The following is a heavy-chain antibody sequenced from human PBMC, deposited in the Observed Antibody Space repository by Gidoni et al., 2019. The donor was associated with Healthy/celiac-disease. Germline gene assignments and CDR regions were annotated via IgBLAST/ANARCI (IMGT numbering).Heavy chain of an antibody. J-gene: IGHJ3*02. D-gene: IGHD3-10*01. V-gene: IGHV1-69*06. Sequence: QVQLVQSVAVCKKPGSSVKLSCKASAGTFSVYATSRVRQPPGQGLEWMGGIISIFGTANYAQKFQGRVTITADKSTSTAYMELSSLRSEDTAVYYCARVRITMVRGAPSDAFDIWGQGTMVTVSS. CDR2: IISIFGTA. CDR3: ARVRITMVRGAPSDAFDI. CDR1: AGTFSVYA.